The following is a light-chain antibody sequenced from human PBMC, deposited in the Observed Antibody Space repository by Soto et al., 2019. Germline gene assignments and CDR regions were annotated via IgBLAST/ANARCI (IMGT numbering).Light chain of an antibody. CDR1: SSNIGGNS. CDR3: SSYRSSSTWV. J-gene: IGLJ3*02. V-gene: IGLV2-14*01. Sequence: QSVMTQPPSVSAAPGQTVTISCSGSSSNIGGNSVSWYQQLPGTAPKLMIYEVSNRPSGVSNRFSGSKSGNTASLTISGLQAEDEADYYCSSYRSSSTWVFGGGTKVTVL. CDR2: EVS.